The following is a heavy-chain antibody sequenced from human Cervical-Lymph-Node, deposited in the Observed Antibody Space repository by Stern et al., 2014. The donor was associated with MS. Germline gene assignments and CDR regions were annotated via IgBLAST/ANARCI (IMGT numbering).Heavy chain of an antibody. D-gene: IGHD1-1*01. J-gene: IGHJ4*02. CDR2: ITNVGST. CDR3: ARDTSSPERSDW. Sequence: MQLVQSGGGVIQPGGSLRLSCTAPGFTVSRDYMTWVRQAPGKGLEWVSLITNVGSTFYTDSVKGGFTISRDASKNTVYLHMTSLRAEDTAMYYGARDTSSPERSDWWGQGTLVTVSS. V-gene: IGHV3-53*01. CDR1: GFTVSRDY.